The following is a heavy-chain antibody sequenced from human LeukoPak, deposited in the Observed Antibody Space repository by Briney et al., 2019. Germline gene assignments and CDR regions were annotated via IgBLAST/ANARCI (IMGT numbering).Heavy chain of an antibody. CDR3: ARGTSSSWYDPFDY. J-gene: IGHJ4*02. CDR1: GYTFTGYY. CDR2: INPISDGT. D-gene: IGHD6-13*01. V-gene: IGHV1-2*02. Sequence: ASVKVSCKASGYTFTGYYIHWLRLAPGQGLEWMGWINPISDGTNYAQKFQGRVSMTRDTSISTAYMELSRLTSDDTAVYYCARGTSSSWYDPFDYWGQGTLVTVSS.